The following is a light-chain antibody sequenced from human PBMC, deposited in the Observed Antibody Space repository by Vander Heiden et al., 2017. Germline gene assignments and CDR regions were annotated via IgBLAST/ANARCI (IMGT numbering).Light chain of an antibody. CDR2: EVS. CDR3: SSYTSSSTDVV. J-gene: IGLJ2*01. Sequence: HSALTQPASVSGSPGQSITISCTGTSSDVGGYNYVSWYLHHPGTAPNLMIYEVSNRPSGVANRFSGSKSGNTASLTIAGLQAEDEADYYCSSYTSSSTDVVFGGGTKLTVL. CDR1: SSDVGGYNY. V-gene: IGLV2-14*01.